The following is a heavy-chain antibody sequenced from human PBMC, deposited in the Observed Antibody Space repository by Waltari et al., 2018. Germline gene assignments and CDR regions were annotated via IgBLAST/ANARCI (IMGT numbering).Heavy chain of an antibody. CDR1: GGSLTGYY. CDR2: INHSGST. V-gene: IGHV4-34*01. Sequence: QVQLQQWGAGLLKPSETLSLTRAVYGGSLTGYYSPWIRQPPGKGLEWIGEINHSGSTNYKSSLKSRVTISVDTSKSQFSLKLTSVTAADTAVYYCVRVWSTSTWFGRLDRLDPWGQGTLVTVHS. CDR3: VRVWSTSTWFGRLDRLDP. J-gene: IGHJ5*02. D-gene: IGHD3-10*01.